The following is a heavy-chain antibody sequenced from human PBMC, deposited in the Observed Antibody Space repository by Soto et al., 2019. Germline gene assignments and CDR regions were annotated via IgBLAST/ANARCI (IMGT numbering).Heavy chain of an antibody. D-gene: IGHD3-22*01. Sequence: EVQLVESGGGLVQPGRSLRLSCVASGFTFDDYAMHWVRQVPGKGLEWVSGISWNGATMGYGDSVKGRFTISRDNTKNSLYLQMNSLSPEDTAFYHCAKDNGGYYDSSGNFEYWGQGTLVTVSS. CDR1: GFTFDDYA. V-gene: IGHV3-9*01. CDR2: ISWNGATM. CDR3: AKDNGGYYDSSGNFEY. J-gene: IGHJ4*02.